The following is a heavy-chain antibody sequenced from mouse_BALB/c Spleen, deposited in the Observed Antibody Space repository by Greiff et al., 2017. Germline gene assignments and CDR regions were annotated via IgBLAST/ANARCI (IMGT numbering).Heavy chain of an antibody. CDR2: ISYSGST. Sequence: EVMLVESGPGLVKPSQSLSLTCTVTGYSITSDYAWNWIRQFPGNKLEWMGYISYSGSTSYNPSLKSRISITRDTSKNQFFLQLNSVTTEDTATYYCARGGYDRFPFDYWGQGTTLTVSS. J-gene: IGHJ2*01. CDR3: ARGGYDRFPFDY. V-gene: IGHV3-2*02. CDR1: GYSITSDYA. D-gene: IGHD2-14*01.